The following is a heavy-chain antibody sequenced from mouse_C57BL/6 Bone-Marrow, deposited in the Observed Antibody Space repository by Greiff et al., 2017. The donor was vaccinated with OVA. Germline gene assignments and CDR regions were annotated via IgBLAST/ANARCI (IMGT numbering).Heavy chain of an antibody. CDR1: GYTFTSYG. V-gene: IGHV1-81*01. J-gene: IGHJ4*01. CDR3: ARDYDYAMDY. D-gene: IGHD2-4*01. CDR2: IYPRSGNT. Sequence: VMLVESGAELARPGASVKLSCKASGYTFTSYGISWVKQRTGQGLEWIGEIYPRSGNTYYNEKFKGKATLTADKSSSTAYMELRSLTSEDSAVYFCARDYDYAMDYWGQGTSVTVSS.